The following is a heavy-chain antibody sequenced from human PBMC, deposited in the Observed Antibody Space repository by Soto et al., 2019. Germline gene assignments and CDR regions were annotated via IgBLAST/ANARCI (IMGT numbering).Heavy chain of an antibody. CDR1: GYRFSNYW. J-gene: IGHJ6*02. CDR3: AKSMIRGHAMDD. D-gene: IGHD3-10*01. V-gene: IGHV5-51*01. CDR2: IYPDDSDT. Sequence: EVQLVQSGAEVKKPGESLKISCQGSGYRFSNYWIVWVRQTPGKGLEWVGIIYPDDSDTTYSPSFQGRVTISADKSINTAYLQWSSLKASDTAIYYCAKSMIRGHAMDDWGPGATVIVSS.